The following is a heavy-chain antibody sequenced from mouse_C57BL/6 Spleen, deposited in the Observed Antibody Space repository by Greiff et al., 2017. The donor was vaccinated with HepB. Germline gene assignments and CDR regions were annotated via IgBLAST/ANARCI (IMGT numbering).Heavy chain of an antibody. J-gene: IGHJ4*01. CDR3: ARYYDYDYKAMDY. CDR1: GFTFTDYY. CDR2: IRNKANGYTT. Sequence: VQLKESGGGLVQPGGSLSLSCAASGFTFTDYYMSWVRQPPGKALEWLGFIRNKANGYTTEYSASVKGRFTISRDNSQSILYLQMNALRAEDSATYYCARYYDYDYKAMDYWGQGTSVTVSS. D-gene: IGHD2-4*01. V-gene: IGHV7-3*01.